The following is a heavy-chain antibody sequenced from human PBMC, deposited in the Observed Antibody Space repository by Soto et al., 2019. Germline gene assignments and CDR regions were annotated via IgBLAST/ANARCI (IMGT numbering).Heavy chain of an antibody. J-gene: IGHJ5*02. V-gene: IGHV4-31*03. D-gene: IGHD3-22*01. CDR3: ARDWGTYDSSGYYHRRYNWFDP. CDR1: GGFISSGGYY. Sequence: SETLSLTCTVSGGFISSGGYYWSWIRQHPGKGLEWIGYIYYSGITYYNPSLKSRVTISVDTSKNQFSLKLSSVTAADTAVYYCARDWGTYDSSGYYHRRYNWFDPWGQGTLVTVSS. CDR2: IYYSGIT.